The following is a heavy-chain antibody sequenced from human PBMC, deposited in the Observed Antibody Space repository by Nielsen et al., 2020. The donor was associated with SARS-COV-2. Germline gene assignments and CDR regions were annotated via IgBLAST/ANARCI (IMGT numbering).Heavy chain of an antibody. D-gene: IGHD2-8*01. J-gene: IGHJ5*02. CDR3: ATSTPLVLSAWFDP. CDR1: GYTLTELS. CDR2: FDPEDGET. V-gene: IGHV1-24*01. Sequence: ASVKVSCKVSGYTLTELSMHWVRQAHGKGLEWMGGFDPEDGETIYAQKFQGRVTMTEDTSTDTAYMELSSLRSEDTAVYYCATSTPLVLSAWFDPWGQGTLVTVSS.